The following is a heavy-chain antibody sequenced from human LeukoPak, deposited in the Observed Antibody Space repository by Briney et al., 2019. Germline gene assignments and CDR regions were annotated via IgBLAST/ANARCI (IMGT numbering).Heavy chain of an antibody. CDR1: GFTFSSYG. Sequence: PGGSLRLSCAASGFTFSSYGMHWVRQAPGKGLEWVAFIRYDGSNKYYADSVKGRFTISRDNAKNSLYLQMNSLRAEDTAVYYCARDQGLLGDAFDIWGQGTMVTVSS. CDR3: ARDQGLLGDAFDI. CDR2: IRYDGSNK. D-gene: IGHD3-16*01. V-gene: IGHV3-30*02. J-gene: IGHJ3*02.